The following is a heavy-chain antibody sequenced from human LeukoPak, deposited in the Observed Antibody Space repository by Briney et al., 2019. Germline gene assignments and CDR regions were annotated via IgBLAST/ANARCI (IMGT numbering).Heavy chain of an antibody. CDR3: ARSTVAGNAGYFQH. CDR2: IIPIFGTA. J-gene: IGHJ1*01. D-gene: IGHD6-19*01. V-gene: IGHV1-69*13. CDR1: GGTFSSYA. Sequence: SVKVSCRASGGTFSSYAISWVRQAPGQGLEWMGGIIPIFGTANYAQKFQGRVTITADESTSTAYMELSSLRSEDTAVYYCARSTVAGNAGYFQHWGQGTLVTVSS.